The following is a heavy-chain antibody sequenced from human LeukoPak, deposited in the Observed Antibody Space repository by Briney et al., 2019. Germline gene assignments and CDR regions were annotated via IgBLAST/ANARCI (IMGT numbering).Heavy chain of an antibody. Sequence: GGSLRLSCAASGFTFSSYSMNWVRQAPGKGLEWVSSISSSSSYIYYADSVKGRFTISRDNAKNSLYLQMNSLRAEDTAVYYCARNYDFWSGTITGSFDYWGQGTLVTVSS. CDR1: GFTFSSYS. J-gene: IGHJ4*02. V-gene: IGHV3-21*01. CDR3: ARNYDFWSGTITGSFDY. CDR2: ISSSSSYI. D-gene: IGHD3-3*01.